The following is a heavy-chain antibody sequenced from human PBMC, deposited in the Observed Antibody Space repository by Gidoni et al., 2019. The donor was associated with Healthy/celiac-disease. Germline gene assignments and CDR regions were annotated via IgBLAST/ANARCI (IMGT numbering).Heavy chain of an antibody. CDR2: IYYSGST. J-gene: IGHJ3*02. V-gene: IGHV4-39*01. CDR1: GGSIRSSSDY. CDR3: ARPRGGWPFDAFDI. D-gene: IGHD1-26*01. Sequence: QLQLQESGPGLVKPSETLYLTCTVSGGSIRSSSDYWGWLRQPPGQGLEWIGSIYYSGSTYYNPSLKSRVTISVDTSKNQFSLKLSSVTAADTAVYYCARPRGGWPFDAFDIWGQGTMVTVSS.